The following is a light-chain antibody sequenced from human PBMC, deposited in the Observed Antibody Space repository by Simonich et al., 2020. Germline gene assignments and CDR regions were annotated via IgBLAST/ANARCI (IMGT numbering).Light chain of an antibody. CDR2: AAS. CDR1: QGISNY. Sequence: NIQMTQSPSAMSASVGDRVTITCRARQGISNYLAWFQQKPGKVPKHLIYAASRLQSGFPSRFSGSGSGTEFTLTISSLQPEDFATYYCLQHNSYLEGFGPGTKVDIK. CDR3: LQHNSYLEG. V-gene: IGKV1D-17*01. J-gene: IGKJ3*01.